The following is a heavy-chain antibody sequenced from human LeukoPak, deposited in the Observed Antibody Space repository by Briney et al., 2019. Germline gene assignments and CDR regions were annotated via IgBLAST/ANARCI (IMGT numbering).Heavy chain of an antibody. CDR3: ARHRIPQKHYDSSGYYYPGAFDI. CDR1: GGSISISSYY. CDR2: IYYSGST. V-gene: IGHV4-39*01. D-gene: IGHD3-22*01. J-gene: IGHJ3*02. Sequence: SETLSLTCTVSGGSISISSYYWGWIRQPPGKGLEWIGSIYYSGSTYYNPSLKSQVTISVDTSKNQFSLKLSSVTAADTAVYYCARHRIPQKHYDSSGYYYPGAFDIWGQGTMVTVSS.